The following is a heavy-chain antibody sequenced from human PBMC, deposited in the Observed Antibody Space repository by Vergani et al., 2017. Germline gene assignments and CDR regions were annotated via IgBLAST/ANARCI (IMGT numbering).Heavy chain of an antibody. D-gene: IGHD3-22*01. V-gene: IGHV4-61*01. CDR3: ARLQSRTEYYYDSSVDD. CDR2: IYYSGST. CDR1: GGSVSSGSYY. J-gene: IGHJ4*02. Sequence: QVQLQESGPGLVKPSETLSLTCTVSGGSVSSGSYYWSWIRQPPGKGLEWIGYIYYSGSTNYNPSLKSRVTISVDTSKNQFSLKLSSVTAADTAVYYCARLQSRTEYYYDSSVDDWGQGTLVTVSS.